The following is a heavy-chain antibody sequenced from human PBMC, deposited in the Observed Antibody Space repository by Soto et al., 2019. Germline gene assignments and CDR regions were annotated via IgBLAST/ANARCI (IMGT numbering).Heavy chain of an antibody. J-gene: IGHJ6*02. CDR1: GGSITSHY. CDR3: ARQGFGLLHGLVDV. V-gene: IGHV4-59*08. Sequence: QVQLQESGPGLVKPSETLSLTCSVSGGSITSHYCSWFRQPPGKGLEWIGYINHSGLTSYNPSLKSRVTMSVDTSKNQFSLKVNSVTAADTALYYCARQGFGLLHGLVDVWGPGTTVTVSS. CDR2: INHSGLT. D-gene: IGHD3-10*01.